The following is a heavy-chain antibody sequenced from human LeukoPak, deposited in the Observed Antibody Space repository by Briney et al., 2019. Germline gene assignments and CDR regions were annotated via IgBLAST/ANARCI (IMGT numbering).Heavy chain of an antibody. CDR1: GYTFTSYD. CDR2: MNPNSGNT. V-gene: IGHV1-8*03. D-gene: IGHD3-22*01. CDR3: ARAVDDDSSGYPADY. Sequence: ASVKVSCKASGYTFTSYDINWVRQATGQGLEWMGWMNPNSGNTGYAQKFQGRVTITRNTSISTAYMELSNLRSEDTAVYYCARAVDDDSSGYPADYWGQGTLVTVSS. J-gene: IGHJ4*02.